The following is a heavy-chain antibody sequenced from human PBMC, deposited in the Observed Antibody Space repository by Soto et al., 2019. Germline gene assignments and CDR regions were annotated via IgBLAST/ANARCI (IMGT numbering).Heavy chain of an antibody. D-gene: IGHD3-10*01. Sequence: QLQLQESGPGLVKPSETLSLTCTVSGGSISSSSYYWGWIRQPPGKGLEWIGRIYYSGSTYYNPSXKXRVXISVDTSKNQFSLKLSSVTAADTAVYYCATLWGQDWGQGTLVTVSS. J-gene: IGHJ4*02. CDR1: GGSISSSSYY. V-gene: IGHV4-39*01. CDR3: ATLWGQD. CDR2: IYYSGST.